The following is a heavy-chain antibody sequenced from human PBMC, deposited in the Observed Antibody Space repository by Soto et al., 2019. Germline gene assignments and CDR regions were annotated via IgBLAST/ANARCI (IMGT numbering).Heavy chain of an antibody. V-gene: IGHV3-21*01. CDR3: ARDRNGRITIFGVVGEGGMDV. D-gene: IGHD3-3*01. CDR1: GFTFSSYS. J-gene: IGHJ6*02. CDR2: ISSSSSYI. Sequence: GGSLRLSCAASGFTFSSYSMNWVRQAPGKGLEWVSSISSSSSYIYYADSVKGRFTISRDNAKNSLYLQMNSLRAEDTAVYYCARDRNGRITIFGVVGEGGMDVWGLGTTVTVSS.